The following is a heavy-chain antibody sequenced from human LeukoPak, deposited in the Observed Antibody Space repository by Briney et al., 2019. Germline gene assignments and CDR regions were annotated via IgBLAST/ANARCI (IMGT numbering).Heavy chain of an antibody. J-gene: IGHJ1*01. CDR2: INPNSGGT. V-gene: IGHV1-2*02. CDR1: GYTFTSYG. D-gene: IGHD3-9*01. CDR3: ARDLVSGLPQFQH. Sequence: ASVKVSCKASGYTFTSYGISWVRQAPGQGLEWMGWINPNSGGTNYAQKFQGRVTMTRDTSISTAYMELSRLRSDDTAVYYCARDLVSGLPQFQHWGQGTLVTVSS.